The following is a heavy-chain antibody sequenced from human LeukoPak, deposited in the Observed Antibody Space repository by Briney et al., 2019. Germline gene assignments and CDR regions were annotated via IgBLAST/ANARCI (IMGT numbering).Heavy chain of an antibody. V-gene: IGHV4-59*01. CDR1: GGSISSYY. Sequence: TETLSLTCTVSGGSISSYYWSWIRQPPGKGLEWIGYIYYSGSTNYNHSLKSRVTISVDTSKNQFSLKLSSVTAADTAVYYCARGEVLTSYDAFDIWGQGTMVTVSS. CDR2: IYYSGST. D-gene: IGHD3-9*01. CDR3: ARGEVLTSYDAFDI. J-gene: IGHJ3*02.